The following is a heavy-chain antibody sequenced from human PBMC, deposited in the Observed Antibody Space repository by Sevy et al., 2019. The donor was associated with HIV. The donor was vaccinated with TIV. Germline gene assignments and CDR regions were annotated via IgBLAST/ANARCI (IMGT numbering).Heavy chain of an antibody. J-gene: IGHJ1*01. V-gene: IGHV1-18*04. CDR1: GYTFTSYG. Sequence: ASVKVSCKASGYTFTSYGISWVRQAPGQGLEWMGWISAYNGNTNCAQKLQGRVTMTTDTSTSTAYMELRSLRSDDTAVYYCASDPYYDSSGYYSAEYFQHWGQGTLVTVSS. D-gene: IGHD3-22*01. CDR2: ISAYNGNT. CDR3: ASDPYYDSSGYYSAEYFQH.